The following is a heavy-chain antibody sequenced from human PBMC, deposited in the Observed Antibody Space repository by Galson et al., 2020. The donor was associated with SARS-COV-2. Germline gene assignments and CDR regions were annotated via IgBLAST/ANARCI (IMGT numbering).Heavy chain of an antibody. CDR3: AGGNDILDGGDVLATIGGYYYYSGMDV. CDR2: ISGSGGST. V-gene: IGHV3-23*01. J-gene: IGHJ6*02. CDR1: GFTFSRYA. Sequence: GGSLRLYCAASGFTFSRYAMSWVRQAPGKGLKWVSTISGSGGSTYYADPETGRFNISRDHYKNMLYLQMNSLRAEDTAVYYCAGGNDILDGGDVLATIGGYYYYSGMDVWGQGTTVTVSS. D-gene: IGHD5-12*01.